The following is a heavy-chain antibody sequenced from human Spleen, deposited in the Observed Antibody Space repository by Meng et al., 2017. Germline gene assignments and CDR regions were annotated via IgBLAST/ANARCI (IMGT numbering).Heavy chain of an antibody. D-gene: IGHD3-22*01. Sequence: SETLSLTCTVSGGSISSGSYYWSWIRQPAGKGLEWIGRIYTSGSTNYNPSLKSRVTISVDTSKNQLSLKLSSVTAADTAVYYCVGFTYYYDRSGYYRDYWGQGTLVTVSS. CDR1: GGSISSGSYY. J-gene: IGHJ4*02. CDR2: IYTSGST. CDR3: VGFTYYYDRSGYYRDY. V-gene: IGHV4-61*02.